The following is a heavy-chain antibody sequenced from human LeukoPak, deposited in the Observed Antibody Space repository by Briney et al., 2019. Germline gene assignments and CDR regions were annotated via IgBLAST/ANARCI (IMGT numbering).Heavy chain of an antibody. CDR1: GGSFSGYY. CDR3: ARGPKATVTRRDAFDI. D-gene: IGHD4-17*01. Sequence: SETLSLTCAVYGGSFSGYYWSWIRQPPGKGLEWIGEINHSGSTNYNPSLKSRVTISVDTSKNQFPLKLSSVTAADTAVYYCARGPKATVTRRDAFDIWGQGTMVTVSS. V-gene: IGHV4-34*01. CDR2: INHSGST. J-gene: IGHJ3*02.